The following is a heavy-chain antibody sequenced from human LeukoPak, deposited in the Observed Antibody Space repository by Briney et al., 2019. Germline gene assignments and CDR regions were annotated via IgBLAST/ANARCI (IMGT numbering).Heavy chain of an antibody. D-gene: IGHD5-12*01. Sequence: ASVKVSCKASGYTLTSYGISWVRQAPGQGLEWMGWISAYNGNTNYAQKLQGRVTMPTDTSTSTAYMELRSLRSDDTAVYYCARVYSGYDSLRYYYYYMDVWGKGTTVTISS. CDR2: ISAYNGNT. V-gene: IGHV1-18*01. CDR3: ARVYSGYDSLRYYYYYMDV. CDR1: GYTLTSYG. J-gene: IGHJ6*03.